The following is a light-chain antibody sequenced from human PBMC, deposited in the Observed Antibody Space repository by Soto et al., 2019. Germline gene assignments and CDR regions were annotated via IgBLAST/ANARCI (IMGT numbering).Light chain of an antibody. CDR2: EVS. CDR3: SSYRGSNTNV. J-gene: IGLJ1*01. CDR1: SSDVGGYNY. V-gene: IGLV2-14*01. Sequence: QSALTQPASVSGSPGQSITISCTGTSSDVGGYNYVSWYQQHPGKAPKLMIYEVSNRPSGVSNRFSGSKSGNTASLTISGLQADDEADYYCSSYRGSNTNVFGSGTKVTVL.